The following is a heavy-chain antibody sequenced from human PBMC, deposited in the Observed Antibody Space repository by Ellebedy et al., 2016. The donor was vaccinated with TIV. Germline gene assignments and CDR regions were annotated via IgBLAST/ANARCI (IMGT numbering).Heavy chain of an antibody. Sequence: MPSETLSLTCAVYGGSFSGYYWSWIRQPPGKGLEWIGEINHSGSTNYNPSLKSRVTISVDTSKNQFSLKLSSVTAADTAVYYCPRGGEYYDFWSGRFYYYGMDVWGQGTTVTVSS. CDR2: INHSGST. D-gene: IGHD3-3*01. V-gene: IGHV4-34*01. CDR3: PRGGEYYDFWSGRFYYYGMDV. CDR1: GGSFSGYY. J-gene: IGHJ6*02.